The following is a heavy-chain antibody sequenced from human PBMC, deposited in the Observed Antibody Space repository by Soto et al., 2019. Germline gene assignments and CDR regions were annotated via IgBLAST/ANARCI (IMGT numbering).Heavy chain of an antibody. Sequence: EVQLVESGGGLVKPGGSLRLSCAAPEFTFSSYSMNWVRQAPGKGLEWAPSISSSSSYIYYADPVKGRFTISRDKAKNSLYLQMNSLIAEDTAVYYCARSPVVVVVAATYFDYWGQGTLVTVSS. D-gene: IGHD2-15*01. CDR2: ISSSSSYI. J-gene: IGHJ4*02. CDR3: ARSPVVVVVAATYFDY. V-gene: IGHV3-21*01. CDR1: EFTFSSYS.